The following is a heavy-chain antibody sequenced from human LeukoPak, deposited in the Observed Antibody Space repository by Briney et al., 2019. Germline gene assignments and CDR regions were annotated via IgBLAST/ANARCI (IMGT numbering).Heavy chain of an antibody. D-gene: IGHD6-19*01. CDR1: GGSISSCSYY. J-gene: IGHJ4*02. V-gene: IGHV4-39*01. CDR2: IYYSGST. CDR3: ARFSSGWHPDY. Sequence: SETLSLTCTVSGGSISSCSYYWGWIRQPLGKGLEWIGSIYYSGSTYYNPSLKSRVTISVDTSKNQFSLKLSSVTAADTAVYYCARFSSGWHPDYWGQGTLVTVSS.